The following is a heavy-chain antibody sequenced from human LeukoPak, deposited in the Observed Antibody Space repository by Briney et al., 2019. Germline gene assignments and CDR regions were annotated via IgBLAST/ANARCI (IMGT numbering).Heavy chain of an antibody. CDR2: IYYSGST. Sequence: SETLSLTCTVSGGSISSSSYYWIWIRQPAGKGLEWIGYIYYSGSTYYNPSLKSRVTISVDTSKNQFSLKLSSVTATDTAVYYCARGGAAAGTDWFDPWGQGTLVTVSS. D-gene: IGHD6-13*01. V-gene: IGHV4-31*03. CDR1: GGSISSSSYY. J-gene: IGHJ5*02. CDR3: ARGGAAAGTDWFDP.